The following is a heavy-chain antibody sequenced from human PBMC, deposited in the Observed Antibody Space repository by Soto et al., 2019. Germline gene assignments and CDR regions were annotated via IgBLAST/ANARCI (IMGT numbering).Heavy chain of an antibody. CDR2: IYSGGST. J-gene: IGHJ4*02. CDR1: GFTVSSNY. V-gene: IGHV3-66*01. CDR3: ARTYGPPLIDY. Sequence: EVQLVESGGGLIEPGGSQRLSGAASGFTVSSNYMSWVRQAPGKGLEWVSVIYSGGSTYYADSVKGRFTISRDNSKNTLYLQMNSLRAEDTAVYYCARTYGPPLIDYWGQGTLVTVSS. D-gene: IGHD4-17*01.